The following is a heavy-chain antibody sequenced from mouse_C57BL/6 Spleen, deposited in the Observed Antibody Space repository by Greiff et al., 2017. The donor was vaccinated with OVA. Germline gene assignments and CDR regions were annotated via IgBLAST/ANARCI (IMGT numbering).Heavy chain of an antibody. CDR2: IDPSDSYT. V-gene: IGHV1-50*01. D-gene: IGHD2-5*01. Sequence: VQLKQPGAELVKPGASVKLSCKASGYTFTSYWMQWVKQRPGQGLEWIGEIDPSDSYTNYNQKFKGQATLTVDTSSSTAYMQLSSLTSEDSAVYYCARGGYSNHFFDYWGQGTTLTVSS. CDR3: ARGGYSNHFFDY. J-gene: IGHJ2*01. CDR1: GYTFTSYW.